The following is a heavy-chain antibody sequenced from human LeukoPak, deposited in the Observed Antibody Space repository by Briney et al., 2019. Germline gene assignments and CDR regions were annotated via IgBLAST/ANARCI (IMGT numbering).Heavy chain of an antibody. Sequence: GGSLRLSCAASGFTFSSYAMHWVRQAPGKGLEWVAVIAYDGSNKYYTDFVKGRFTVSRDNSKNTVYLQMTRLRPEDTAMFYCARDYGEAFDIWGQGTMVTVSS. V-gene: IGHV3-30-3*01. CDR2: IAYDGSNK. CDR3: ARDYGEAFDI. J-gene: IGHJ3*02. D-gene: IGHD3-10*01. CDR1: GFTFSSYA.